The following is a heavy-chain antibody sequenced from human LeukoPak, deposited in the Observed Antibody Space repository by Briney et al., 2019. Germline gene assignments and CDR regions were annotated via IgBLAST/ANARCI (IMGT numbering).Heavy chain of an antibody. CDR3: ATADPDTDQASDY. J-gene: IGHJ4*02. V-gene: IGHV1-2*02. CDR2: INPNSGGT. CDR1: GYTFTGCY. D-gene: IGHD5-18*01. Sequence: ASVKVSCKASGYTFTGCYMHWVRQAPGQGLEWMGWINPNSGGTNYAQKFQGRVTMTRDTSISTAYMELSRLRSDDTAVYYCATADPDTDQASDYWGQGTLVTVSS.